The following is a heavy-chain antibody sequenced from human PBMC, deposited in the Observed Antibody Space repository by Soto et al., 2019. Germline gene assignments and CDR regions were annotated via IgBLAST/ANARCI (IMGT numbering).Heavy chain of an antibody. J-gene: IGHJ6*02. CDR3: ARHVSVAGGGYYYGMDA. CDR1: GYSFTSYW. Sequence: GESLKISCKGSGYSFTSYWIGWVRQMPGKGLEWMGIIYPGDSDTRYSPSFQGQVTISADKSISTAYLQWSSLKASDTAMYYCARHVSVAGGGYYYGMDAWGQGTTVTVSS. CDR2: IYPGDSDT. V-gene: IGHV5-51*01. D-gene: IGHD6-19*01.